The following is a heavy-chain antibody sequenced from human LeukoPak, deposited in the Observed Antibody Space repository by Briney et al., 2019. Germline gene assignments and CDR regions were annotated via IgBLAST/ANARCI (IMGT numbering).Heavy chain of an antibody. J-gene: IGHJ4*02. Sequence: GGSLRLSCEASGFTFKNHWMHWVRQAPGKGLVWVSRINSAGTYTNYADSVKGRFTISRDNAKNSLYLQMNSLRAEDTAVYYCARGPYYDFWSAGHYFDYWGQGTLVTVSS. CDR3: ARGPYYDFWSAGHYFDY. CDR2: INSAGTYT. V-gene: IGHV3-74*01. D-gene: IGHD3-3*01. CDR1: GFTFKNHW.